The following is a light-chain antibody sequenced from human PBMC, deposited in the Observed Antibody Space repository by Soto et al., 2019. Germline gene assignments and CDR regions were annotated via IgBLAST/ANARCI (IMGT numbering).Light chain of an antibody. Sequence: QSVLTQPPSASGSPGQSVTISCTGTSSDVGGYNYVSWYQQHPGKAPKLMIYEVSKRPSGVPDRFSGSKSGNTASLTVSGFQAEDEADYYCSSYAGSNNEDVFGTGTKVTVL. CDR2: EVS. V-gene: IGLV2-8*01. CDR1: SSDVGGYNY. CDR3: SSYAGSNNEDV. J-gene: IGLJ1*01.